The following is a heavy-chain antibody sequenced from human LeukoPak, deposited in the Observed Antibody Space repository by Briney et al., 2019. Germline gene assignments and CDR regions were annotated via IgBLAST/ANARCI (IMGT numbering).Heavy chain of an antibody. V-gene: IGHV3-23*01. Sequence: GGSLRLSRTASGFTFSTYAMNWVRQAPGKGLEWVSAICGNGGCAYYGDSVRGRFTVSRDNSKDTLYLQMSALRAEDTALYYCARIASGSFSDYWGQGSLVTVSS. CDR2: ICGNGGCA. CDR3: ARIASGSFSDY. CDR1: GFTFSTYA. D-gene: IGHD3-10*01. J-gene: IGHJ4*02.